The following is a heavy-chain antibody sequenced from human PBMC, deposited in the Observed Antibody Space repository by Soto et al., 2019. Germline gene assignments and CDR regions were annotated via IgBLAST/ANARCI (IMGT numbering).Heavy chain of an antibody. Sequence: SVKVSCKASGGTFSSYTISWVRQAPGQGLEWMGRIIPILGIANYAQKFQGRVTITADKSTSTAYMELSSLRSEDTAVYYCARDRVLTGDAFDIWGQGTMVTVSS. J-gene: IGHJ3*02. CDR1: GGTFSSYT. V-gene: IGHV1-69*04. CDR3: ARDRVLTGDAFDI. CDR2: IIPILGIA. D-gene: IGHD3-9*01.